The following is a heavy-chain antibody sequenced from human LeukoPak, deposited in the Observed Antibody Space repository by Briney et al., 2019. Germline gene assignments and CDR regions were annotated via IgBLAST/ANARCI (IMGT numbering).Heavy chain of an antibody. V-gene: IGHV1-69*04. J-gene: IGHJ4*02. Sequence: GLXWXXRIIPILGIANYAQKFQGRATITADKSTSTAYMELSSLRSEDTAVYYCARGNGYSSRGQIDYWGQGTLVTVSS. CDR2: IIPILGIA. CDR3: ARGNGYSSRGQIDY. D-gene: IGHD6-13*01.